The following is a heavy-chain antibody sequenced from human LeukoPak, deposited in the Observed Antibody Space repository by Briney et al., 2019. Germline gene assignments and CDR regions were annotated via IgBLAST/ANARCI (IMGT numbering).Heavy chain of an antibody. CDR2: IYYSGNT. Sequence: SETLSLTCSVSGGSINSHYWSWIRQSPGKGLEWIGYIYYSGNTNYNPSLKSRVTISVDTSKNQFSLNLTSVTAADTAVYYCARHKPLDFYYDSSGDFDYWGQGTLVTVSS. J-gene: IGHJ4*02. CDR3: ARHKPLDFYYDSSGDFDY. V-gene: IGHV4-59*08. D-gene: IGHD3-22*01. CDR1: GGSINSHY.